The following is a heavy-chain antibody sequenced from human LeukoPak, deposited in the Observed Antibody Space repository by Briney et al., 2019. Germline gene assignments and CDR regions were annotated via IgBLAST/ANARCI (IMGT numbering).Heavy chain of an antibody. V-gene: IGHV3-15*01. J-gene: IGHJ4*02. D-gene: IGHD3-10*01. CDR3: TTFVRITRVRGVDY. CDR2: IKSKTDGGTT. CDR1: GFTFSNAW. Sequence: GGSLRLSCAASGFTFSNAWMRLVRQAPGKGLEWVGRIKSKTDGGTTDYAAPVKGRFTISRDDSKNALYLQMNSLKTEDTAVYYCTTFVRITRVRGVDYWGQGTLVTVSS.